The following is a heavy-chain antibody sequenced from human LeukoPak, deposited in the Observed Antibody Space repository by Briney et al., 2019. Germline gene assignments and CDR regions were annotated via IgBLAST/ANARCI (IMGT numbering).Heavy chain of an antibody. CDR1: GFTFSSYS. D-gene: IGHD1-26*01. Sequence: GGSLRLSCAASGFTFSSYSMNWVRQAPGKGLEWVSHITASGTAMFYADSVKGRFTISRDNAKSSLYLQMNSLRAEDTAVYYCARDYRSTFDYWGQGTLVTVSS. CDR2: ITASGTAM. J-gene: IGHJ4*02. CDR3: ARDYRSTFDY. V-gene: IGHV3-48*01.